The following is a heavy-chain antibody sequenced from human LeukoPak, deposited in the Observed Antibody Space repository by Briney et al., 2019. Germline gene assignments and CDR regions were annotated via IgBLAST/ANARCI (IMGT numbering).Heavy chain of an antibody. CDR3: ARHEGDYLWIVPPNDY. V-gene: IGHV4-4*02. D-gene: IGHD4-11*01. CDR1: GGSIINSNW. CDR2: IDHSGST. J-gene: IGHJ4*02. Sequence: SETLSLTCAVSGGSIINSNWWSWVRPPPGKGLEWIGEIDHSGSTSYNPSLKSRVTISVDTSKNQFSLKLSSVTAADTAVYYCARHEGDYLWIVPPNDYWGQGTLVTVSS.